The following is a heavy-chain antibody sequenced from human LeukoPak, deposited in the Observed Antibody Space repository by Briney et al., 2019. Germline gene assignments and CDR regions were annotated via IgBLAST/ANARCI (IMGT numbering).Heavy chain of an antibody. J-gene: IGHJ3*01. CDR1: GFTFNKYG. Sequence: GGSLRLSCAASGFTFNKYGMHWVRQAPGEGLEWVSASSSGGSNTLYADAVKGRFTISRDNSKNTLYLQMDSLRAEDTAVYFCGRDPNGDYVGAFEFWGHGTMVTVSS. CDR3: GRDPNGDYVGAFEF. D-gene: IGHD4-17*01. V-gene: IGHV3-NL1*01. CDR2: SSSGGSNT.